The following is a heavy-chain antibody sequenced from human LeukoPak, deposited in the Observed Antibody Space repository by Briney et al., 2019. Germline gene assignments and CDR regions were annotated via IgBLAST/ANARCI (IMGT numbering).Heavy chain of an antibody. Sequence: PGGSLRLSCAASGLTFSSYSMNWVRQAPGKGLEWVSSISSSSSYIYYADSVKGRFTISRDNAKNSLYLQMNSLRAEDTAVYYCASGGRYSYVSLFDYWGQGTLVTVSS. D-gene: IGHD5-18*01. J-gene: IGHJ4*02. CDR1: GLTFSSYS. CDR2: ISSSSSYI. CDR3: ASGGRYSYVSLFDY. V-gene: IGHV3-21*01.